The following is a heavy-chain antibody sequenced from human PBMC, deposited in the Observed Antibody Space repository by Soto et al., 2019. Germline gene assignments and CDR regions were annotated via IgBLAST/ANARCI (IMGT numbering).Heavy chain of an antibody. D-gene: IGHD3-3*01. CDR3: ARDKRDLRFLEWSYYFDF. CDR2: ISYDGSNK. V-gene: IGHV3-30-3*01. J-gene: IGHJ4*02. CDR1: GFTFSSYA. Sequence: QVQLVESGGGVVQPGRSPRLSCAASGFTFSSYAMHWVRQAPGKGLEWVAVISYDGSNKYYADSVKGRFTISRDNSKNTLYLQMNSLRAEDTAVYYCARDKRDLRFLEWSYYFDFWGQGTLVTVSS.